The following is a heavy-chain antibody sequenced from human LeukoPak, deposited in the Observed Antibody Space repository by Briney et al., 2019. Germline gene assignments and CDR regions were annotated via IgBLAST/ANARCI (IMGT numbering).Heavy chain of an antibody. CDR2: ISSSGSTI. D-gene: IGHD3-22*01. J-gene: IGHJ3*02. CDR1: GFTFSSYE. CDR3: AKDINYDSSGKHAFDI. Sequence: GGSLRLSCAASGFTFSSYEMNWVRQAPGKGLEWVSYISSSGSTIYYADSVKGRFTISRDNAKNSLYLQMNSLRAEDTALYYCAKDINYDSSGKHAFDIWGQGTMVTVSS. V-gene: IGHV3-48*03.